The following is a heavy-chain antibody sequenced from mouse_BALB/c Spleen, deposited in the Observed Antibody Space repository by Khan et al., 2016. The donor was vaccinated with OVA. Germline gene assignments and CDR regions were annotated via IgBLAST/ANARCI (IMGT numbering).Heavy chain of an antibody. CDR1: GYTFTNYG. Sequence: SGPELKKPGETVKISCKASGYTFTNYGINWVKQAPGKGLKWMGWINTNTGEPTYAEEFKGRFAFSLETSASTAYLQLNNLKNEDTATYFCARGNYYGSNSWFAYWGQGTLVTVSA. CDR2: INTNTGEP. J-gene: IGHJ3*01. V-gene: IGHV9-3*02. CDR3: ARGNYYGSNSWFAY. D-gene: IGHD1-1*01.